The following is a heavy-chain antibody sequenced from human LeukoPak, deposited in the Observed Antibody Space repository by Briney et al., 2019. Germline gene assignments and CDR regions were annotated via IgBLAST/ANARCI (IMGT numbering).Heavy chain of an antibody. J-gene: IGHJ4*02. Sequence: ASVKVSCKASGGTFSSYAISWVRQAPGQGLEWMGRIIPILGIANYAQKFQGRVTITADKSTSTAYMELSSLRSEDTAVYYCAKDLGVSAAAGTGWGQGTLVTVSS. CDR1: GGTFSSYA. CDR2: IIPILGIA. D-gene: IGHD6-13*01. V-gene: IGHV1-69*04. CDR3: AKDLGVSAAAGTG.